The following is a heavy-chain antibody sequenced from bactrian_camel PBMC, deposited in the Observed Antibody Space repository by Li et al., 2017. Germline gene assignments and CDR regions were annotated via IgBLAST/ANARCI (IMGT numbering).Heavy chain of an antibody. CDR1: GFTFGNWW. CDR3: AKDLDSGGYYYVPD. J-gene: IGHJ4*01. Sequence: VQLVESGGGLVQPGGSLRLSCAASGFTFGNWWMIWVRLDPGKGVNWVSSINTGSSATIYADSVKGRFTISRDNAKNTLYLQLTSLKPEDTAMYYCAKDLDSGGYYYVPDWGQGTQVTVS. D-gene: IGHD2*01. CDR2: INTGSSAT. V-gene: IGHV3S6*01.